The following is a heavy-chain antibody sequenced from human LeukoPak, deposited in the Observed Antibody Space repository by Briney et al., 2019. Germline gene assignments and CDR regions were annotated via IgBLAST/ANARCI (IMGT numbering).Heavy chain of an antibody. Sequence: PSETLSLTCTVSGYSITTGYYWGWLRQPPGKGLEWIGSIYHSGSSYYNPSLKSRVTISVDTSKNQFFLKLSSVTAADTAVYYCARAAQPGIAVSGNWYFDLWGRGTLVTVSS. CDR2: IYHSGSS. D-gene: IGHD6-19*01. CDR1: GYSITTGYY. CDR3: ARAAQPGIAVSGNWYFDL. J-gene: IGHJ2*01. V-gene: IGHV4-38-2*02.